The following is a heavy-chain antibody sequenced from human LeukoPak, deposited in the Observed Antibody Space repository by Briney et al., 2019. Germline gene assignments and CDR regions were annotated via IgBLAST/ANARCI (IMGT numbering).Heavy chain of an antibody. CDR2: IYYSGST. V-gene: IGHV4-59*01. D-gene: IGHD2-2*01. Sequence: SETLSLTCTVSGGSISSYYWSWIRQPPGKGLEWIGYIYYSGSTNYNPSLKSRVTISVDTSKNQFSLKLSSVTAADTAVYYCARSRIVVVPAAMGNAFDIWGQGTMVTVSS. CDR1: GGSISSYY. CDR3: ARSRIVVVPAAMGNAFDI. J-gene: IGHJ3*02.